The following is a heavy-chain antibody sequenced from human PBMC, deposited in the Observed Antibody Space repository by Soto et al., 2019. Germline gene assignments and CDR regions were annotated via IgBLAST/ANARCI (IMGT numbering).Heavy chain of an antibody. CDR2: IWYDGSNK. V-gene: IGHV3-33*01. D-gene: IGHD5-18*01. CDR1: GFTFSSYG. Sequence: QVQLVESGGGVVQPGRSLRLSCAASGFTFSSYGMHWVRQAPGKGLEWVAVIWYDGSNKYYADSVKGRFTISRDNSKNTLYLQMNSLRAEDTAVYYCARSTQGSYGYDYWGQGTLVTVSS. CDR3: ARSTQGSYGYDY. J-gene: IGHJ4*02.